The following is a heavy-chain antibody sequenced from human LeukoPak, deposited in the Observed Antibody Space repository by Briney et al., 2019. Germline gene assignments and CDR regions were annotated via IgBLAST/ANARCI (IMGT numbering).Heavy chain of an antibody. V-gene: IGHV3-20*04. Sequence: PGGSLRLSCTASGFSFDDYGMSGVRQAPGKGLDGVSGISWNADSTGYVDFVKGRFTASRDNAKNSPYLQMDSLRAEDTALYYCARDHHCSSATCPSDYWGQGTLVTVSS. CDR3: ARDHHCSSATCPSDY. D-gene: IGHD2-2*01. J-gene: IGHJ4*02. CDR2: ISWNADST. CDR1: GFSFDDYG.